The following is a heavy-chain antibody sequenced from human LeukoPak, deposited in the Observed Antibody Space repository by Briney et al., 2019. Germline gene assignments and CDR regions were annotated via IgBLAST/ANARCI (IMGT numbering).Heavy chain of an antibody. CDR1: GGSISNGVYY. CDR3: ARRSFAGSWFDP. J-gene: IGHJ5*02. Sequence: SQTLSLTCTVSGGSISNGVYYWSWIRQHPGKGLEWIGNIYYSGSTYYNPSLKSRVTISVDTSKNQFSLKLSSVTAADTAVYYCARRSFAGSWFDPWGQGTLVTVSS. CDR2: IYYSGST. V-gene: IGHV4-31*03. D-gene: IGHD3-10*01.